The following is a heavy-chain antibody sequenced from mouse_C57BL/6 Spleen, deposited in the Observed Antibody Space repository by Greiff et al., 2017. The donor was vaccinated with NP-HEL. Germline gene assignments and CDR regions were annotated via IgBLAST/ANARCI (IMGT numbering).Heavy chain of an antibody. CDR1: GYTFTSYL. J-gene: IGHJ1*03. D-gene: IGHD4-1*01. CDR3: APLANWDWYFDV. Sequence: QVQLQQPGAELVKPGASVKLSCKASGYTFTSYLMHWVKQRPGQGLEWIGMIHPNSGSTNYNEKFKSKATLTVDKSSSTAYMQLSSLTSEDSAVYYCAPLANWDWYFDVWGTGTTVTVSS. V-gene: IGHV1-64*01. CDR2: IHPNSGST.